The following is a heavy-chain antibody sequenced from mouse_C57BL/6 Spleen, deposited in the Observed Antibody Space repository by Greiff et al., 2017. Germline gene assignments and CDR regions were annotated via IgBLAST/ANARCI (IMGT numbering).Heavy chain of an antibody. Sequence: QVQLQQPGAELVRPGSSVKLSCKASGYTFTSYWMDWVKQRPGQGLEWIGNIYPSDSETHYNQKFKDKATLTVDKSSSTAYMQLSSLTSEDSAVYYCAREKDYDRYFDVWGTGTTVTVSS. J-gene: IGHJ1*03. CDR2: IYPSDSET. CDR1: GYTFTSYW. CDR3: AREKDYDRYFDV. V-gene: IGHV1-61*01. D-gene: IGHD2-4*01.